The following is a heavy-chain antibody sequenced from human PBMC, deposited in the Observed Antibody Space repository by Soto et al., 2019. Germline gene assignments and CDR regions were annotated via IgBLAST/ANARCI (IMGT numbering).Heavy chain of an antibody. CDR3: AKDLASSAVRFGKFL. CDR2: ISYDGNNK. J-gene: IGHJ6*01. V-gene: IGHV3-30*18. D-gene: IGHD3-16*01. CDR1: GFTFSNHG. Sequence: GGSLRLSCAASGFTFSNHGMHWVRQAPGKGLQWVAVISYDGNNKYYADSVKGRFTISRDNSKNTLYLQMNSLRAEDTAVYYCAKDLASSAVRFGKFLWGQGTMVTVSS.